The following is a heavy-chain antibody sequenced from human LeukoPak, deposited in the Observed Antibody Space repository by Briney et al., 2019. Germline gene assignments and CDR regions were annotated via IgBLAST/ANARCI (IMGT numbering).Heavy chain of an antibody. V-gene: IGHV3-9*01. J-gene: IGHJ4*02. CDR1: GFTFDDYA. CDR3: AKGKWYSGTYHFDY. CDR2: ISWNSDNI. Sequence: GRSLRLSCAASGFTFDDYAMHWVRQAPGKGLEWVSGISWNSDNIGYVDSVKGRFTISRDSAKNSLYLQMNSLRAEDTALYYCAKGKWYSGTYHFDYWGQGTLVTVSS. D-gene: IGHD1-26*01.